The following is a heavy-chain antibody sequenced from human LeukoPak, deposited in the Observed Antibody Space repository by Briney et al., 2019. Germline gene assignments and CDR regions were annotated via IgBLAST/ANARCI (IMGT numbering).Heavy chain of an antibody. Sequence: GGSLRLSCAASGLTFSSYSMSWVRQAPGKGLEWVANIKQDGSEKYYVDSVKGRFTISRDNAKNSLFLQMNSLRAEDTAVYYCARHVRFEGVDYWGQGTLVTVSS. CDR1: GLTFSSYS. J-gene: IGHJ4*02. CDR3: ARHVRFEGVDY. D-gene: IGHD3-3*01. V-gene: IGHV3-7*01. CDR2: IKQDGSEK.